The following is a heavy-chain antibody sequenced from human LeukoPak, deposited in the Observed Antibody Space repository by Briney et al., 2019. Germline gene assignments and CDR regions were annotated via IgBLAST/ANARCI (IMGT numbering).Heavy chain of an antibody. D-gene: IGHD3-22*01. V-gene: IGHV4-31*03. CDR1: GGSISSGGYY. J-gene: IGHJ4*02. CDR3: ARVCYYDSSDYYDFDY. CDR2: IYNSGST. Sequence: PSETLSLTCTVSGGSISSGGYYWSWIRQHPGKGLEWIRYIYNSGSTYYNPSLKSRVAISADTSKNQFSLKLSSVTAADTAVYYCARVCYYDSSDYYDFDYWGQGTLVTVSS.